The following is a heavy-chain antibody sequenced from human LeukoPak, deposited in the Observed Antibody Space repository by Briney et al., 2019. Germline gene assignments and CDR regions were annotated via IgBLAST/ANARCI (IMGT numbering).Heavy chain of an antibody. CDR3: AKDRGGIAAAGTDY. D-gene: IGHD6-13*01. J-gene: IGHJ4*02. CDR2: IWYDGSNK. V-gene: IGHV3-33*06. Sequence: PGGSLRLSCAASGFTFSSYGMHWVRQAPGKGLEWVAVIWYDGSNKYYADSVKGRFTISRDNSKNTLYLQMYSLRAEDTAVYYCAKDRGGIAAAGTDYWGQGTLVTVSS. CDR1: GFTFSSYG.